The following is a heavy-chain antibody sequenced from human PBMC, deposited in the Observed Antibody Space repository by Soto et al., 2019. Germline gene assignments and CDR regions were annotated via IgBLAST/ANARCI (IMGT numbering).Heavy chain of an antibody. J-gene: IGHJ6*02. V-gene: IGHV4-28*01. CDR3: HTTGTSYGMDV. D-gene: IGHD1-1*01. CDR1: GYSISSSNW. CDR2: IYYSGST. Sequence: SETLSLTCAVSGYSISSSNWWGWIRQPPGKGLEWIGYIYYSGSTYYNQSLKSRVTMSVDTSKNQFSLKLSSVTAVDTAVYYCHTTGTSYGMDVWGQGTTVTVSS.